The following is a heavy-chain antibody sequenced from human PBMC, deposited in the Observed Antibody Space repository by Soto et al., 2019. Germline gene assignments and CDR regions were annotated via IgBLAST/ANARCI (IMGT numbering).Heavy chain of an antibody. V-gene: IGHV1-58*01. CDR1: GFTFTSSA. CDR2: IVVGSGNT. D-gene: IGHD1-26*01. Sequence: SVKVSCKASGFTFTSSAVQWVRQARGQRLEWIGWIVVGSGNTNYAQKFQERVTITRDMSTSTAYMELSSLRSEDTAVYYCAAASGATFPEDYAFDIWGQGTMVT. CDR3: AAASGATFPEDYAFDI. J-gene: IGHJ3*02.